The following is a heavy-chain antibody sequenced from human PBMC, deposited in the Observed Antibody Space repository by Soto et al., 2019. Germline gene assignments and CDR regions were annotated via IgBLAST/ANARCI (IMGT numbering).Heavy chain of an antibody. CDR3: AREVRDTAVADFDY. CDR1: GFTLSTYG. D-gene: IGHD5-18*01. Sequence: GGSLRLSCAASGFTLSTYGMNWVRQAPGKGLEWVSYISSSSSYTNYADSVKGRFTISRDNAKNSLYLQMNSLRAEDTAVYYCAREVRDTAVADFDYWGQGTLVTVSS. CDR2: ISSSSSYT. V-gene: IGHV3-21*05. J-gene: IGHJ4*02.